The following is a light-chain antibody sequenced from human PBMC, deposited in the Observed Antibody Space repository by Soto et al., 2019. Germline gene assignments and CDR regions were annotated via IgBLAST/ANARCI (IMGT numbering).Light chain of an antibody. Sequence: EIVMTQSPATLSVSPGERATLSCRASQSVGSNLAWYQQTPGQAPRLLFYGAFTRATGIPARFSGSGSGTEFTLTISSLQSEDFAVYYCQQYNNWLRTFGQGTKVEIK. CDR1: QSVGSN. CDR2: GAF. CDR3: QQYNNWLRT. J-gene: IGKJ1*01. V-gene: IGKV3-15*01.